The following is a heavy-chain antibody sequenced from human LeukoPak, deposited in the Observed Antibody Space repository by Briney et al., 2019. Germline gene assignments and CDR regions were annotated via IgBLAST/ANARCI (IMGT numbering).Heavy chain of an antibody. CDR3: AKLSTVTTQKTANFGY. J-gene: IGHJ4*02. CDR1: GFTSSSYA. D-gene: IGHD4-17*01. CDR2: ISGSGGST. V-gene: IGHV3-23*01. Sequence: PGGSLRLSCAASGFTSSSYAMSWVRQAPGKGLEWVSAISGSGGSTYYADSVKGRFTISRDNSKNTLYLQMNSLRAEDTAVYYCAKLSTVTTQKTANFGYWGQGTLVTVSS.